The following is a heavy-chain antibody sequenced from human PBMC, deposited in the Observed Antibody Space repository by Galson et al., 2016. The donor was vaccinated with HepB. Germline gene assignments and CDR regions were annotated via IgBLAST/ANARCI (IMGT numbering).Heavy chain of an antibody. D-gene: IGHD6-6*01. CDR2: INPSGGST. V-gene: IGHV1-46*01. J-gene: IGHJ6*02. Sequence: SVKVSCKASGYTFTSYYVHWVRQAPGQGLEWMGIINPSGGSTSYPQKFQGRITMTRDTSTSTAHMELSSLRSDDTAVYCCARGASSSNYYYYYGMDVWGQGTTVTVSS. CDR1: GYTFTSYY. CDR3: ARGASSSNYYYYYGMDV.